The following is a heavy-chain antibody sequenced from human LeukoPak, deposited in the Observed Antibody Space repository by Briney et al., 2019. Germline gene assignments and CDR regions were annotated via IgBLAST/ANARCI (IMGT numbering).Heavy chain of an antibody. J-gene: IGHJ3*02. V-gene: IGHV1-69*02. Sequence: ASVKLSCKGAGGTFSIYTISWVRQAPGPGLEWMGRIIPILGIANYAQKFQGRVTITADKSTSTAYMELSGLRSEDTAVYYCARSAYGDYPAAAFDIWGQGTMVTVSS. CDR1: GGTFSIYT. CDR3: ARSAYGDYPAAAFDI. CDR2: IIPILGIA. D-gene: IGHD4-17*01.